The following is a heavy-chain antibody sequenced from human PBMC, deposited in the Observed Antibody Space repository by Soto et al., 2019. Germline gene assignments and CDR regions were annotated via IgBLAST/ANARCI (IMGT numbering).Heavy chain of an antibody. V-gene: IGHV3-15*07. CDR1: GFTFSHAW. Sequence: LLVESGGGFVQPGGSLRLSCVASGFTFSHAWMDWVRQAPGKGLEWVGRIKSISDGETTNYAASVAGRFTISRDDSKNTLYLHVNSQKTEDTGVYYCTRRIAVAGTYYFDYWGQGTLVTVSS. CDR3: TRRIAVAGTYYFDY. CDR2: IKSISDGETT. J-gene: IGHJ4*02. D-gene: IGHD6-19*01.